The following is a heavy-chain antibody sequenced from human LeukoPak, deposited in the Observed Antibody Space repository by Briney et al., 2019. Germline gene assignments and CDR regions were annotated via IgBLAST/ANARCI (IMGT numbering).Heavy chain of an antibody. J-gene: IGHJ3*02. D-gene: IGHD6-19*01. CDR2: INHSGST. Sequence: SETLSLTCAVYGGSFSGYYWSWIRQPPGKGLEWIGEINHSGSTNYNPSLKSRVTISVDTSKNQFSLKLSSVTAADTAVYCCARGRGAVVDIWGQGTMVTVSS. V-gene: IGHV4-34*01. CDR1: GGSFSGYY. CDR3: ARGRGAVVDI.